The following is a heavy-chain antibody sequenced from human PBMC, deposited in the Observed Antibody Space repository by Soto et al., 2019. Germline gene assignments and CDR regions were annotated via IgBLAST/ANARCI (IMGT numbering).Heavy chain of an antibody. V-gene: IGHV3-23*01. Sequence: GGSLRLSCAASGFTFSSYAMSWVRQAPGKGLEWVSAISGSGGSTYYADSVKGRFTISRDNSKNTLYLQMNSLRAEDTAVYYCAKDVGYSSSWYRGNWFDPWGQGTLVTVSS. D-gene: IGHD6-13*01. CDR1: GFTFSSYA. CDR2: ISGSGGST. CDR3: AKDVGYSSSWYRGNWFDP. J-gene: IGHJ5*02.